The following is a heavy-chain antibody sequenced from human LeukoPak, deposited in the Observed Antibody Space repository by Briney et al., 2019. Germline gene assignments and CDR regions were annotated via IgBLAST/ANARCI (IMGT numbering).Heavy chain of an antibody. J-gene: IGHJ5*02. CDR2: ISSNSDVI. CDR3: ARDGGGGNWNYAFDP. Sequence: GGSLRLSCVTSGFTFSSYSLNWVRQAPGQGLEWVSYISSNSDVIHYADSVKGRFTISRDNARNSLYLQMSGLRDEDTAVYFCARDGGGGNWNYAFDPWGQGTLVTVSS. CDR1: GFTFSSYS. V-gene: IGHV3-48*02. D-gene: IGHD1-7*01.